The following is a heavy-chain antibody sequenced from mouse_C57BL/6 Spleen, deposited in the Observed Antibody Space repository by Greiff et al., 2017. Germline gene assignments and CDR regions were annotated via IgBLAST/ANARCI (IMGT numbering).Heavy chain of an antibody. V-gene: IGHV1-81*01. CDR1: GYTFTSYG. CDR2: IYPRSGNT. J-gene: IGHJ4*01. D-gene: IGHD2-3*01. CDR3: ARWDDGYYVGAMDY. Sequence: QVQLQQSGAELARPGASVKLSCKASGYTFTSYGISWVKQRTGQGLEWIGEIYPRSGNTYYNEKFKGKATLTADKSSSTAYMELRSLTSEASAVYFCARWDDGYYVGAMDYWGQGTSVTVSS.